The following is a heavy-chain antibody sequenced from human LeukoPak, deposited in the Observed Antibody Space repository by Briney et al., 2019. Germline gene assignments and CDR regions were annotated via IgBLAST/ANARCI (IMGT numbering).Heavy chain of an antibody. D-gene: IGHD6-19*01. Sequence: SETLSLTCTVSSGSISSSSYYWGWIRQPPGKGLEWIGSIYYSGSTYYNPSLKSRVTISVDTSKNQFSLKLSSVTAADTAVYYCASRVESSGWYGRVYWGQGTLVTVSS. CDR3: ASRVESSGWYGRVY. CDR1: SGSISSSSYY. CDR2: IYYSGST. J-gene: IGHJ4*02. V-gene: IGHV4-39*01.